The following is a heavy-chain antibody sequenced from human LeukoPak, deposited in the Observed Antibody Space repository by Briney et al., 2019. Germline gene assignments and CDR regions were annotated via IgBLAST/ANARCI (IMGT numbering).Heavy chain of an antibody. J-gene: IGHJ5*02. D-gene: IGHD6-19*01. CDR2: INHSGST. CDR1: GGSFSGYY. CDR3: ARAVASSGWYLNWFDP. Sequence: SETLSLTCAVYGGSFSGYYWSWIRQPPGKGLEWIGEINHSGSTNYNPSLKSRVTISVDTSKNQFSLKLSSVTAADTAVYYCARAVASSGWYLNWFDPWGQGTLVTVSS. V-gene: IGHV4-34*01.